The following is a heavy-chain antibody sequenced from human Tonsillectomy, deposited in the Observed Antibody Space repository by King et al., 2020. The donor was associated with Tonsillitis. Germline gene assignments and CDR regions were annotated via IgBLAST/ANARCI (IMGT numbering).Heavy chain of an antibody. CDR3: ARTAIQLWSNFDY. CDR1: GFSFSRYW. CDR2: RDQDGGEK. D-gene: IGHD5-18*01. V-gene: IGHV3-7*01. J-gene: IGHJ4*02. Sequence: VQLVESGGGLVQPGGSLRLSCVASGFSFSRYWMNWVRQAPGKGLEWVANRDQDGGEKLFLDSVKGRFTISRDNAKNSLYLQMNSLRVEDTAVYYCARTAIQLWSNFDYWGQGTLVTVSS.